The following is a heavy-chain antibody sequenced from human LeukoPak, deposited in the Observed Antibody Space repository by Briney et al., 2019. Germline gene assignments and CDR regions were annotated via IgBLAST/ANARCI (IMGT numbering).Heavy chain of an antibody. V-gene: IGHV1-2*02. CDR2: INPNSGGT. CDR1: GYTLTELS. Sequence: ASVKVSCKVSGYTLTELSMHWVRQAPGQGLEWMGWINPNSGGTNYAQKFQGRVTMTRDTSISTAYMELSRLRSDDTAVYYCARDLSITMIVVVNNWFDPWGQGTLVTVSS. D-gene: IGHD3-22*01. CDR3: ARDLSITMIVVVNNWFDP. J-gene: IGHJ5*02.